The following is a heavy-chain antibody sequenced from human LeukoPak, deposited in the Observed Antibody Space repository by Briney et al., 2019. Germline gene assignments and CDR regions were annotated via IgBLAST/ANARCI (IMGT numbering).Heavy chain of an antibody. CDR3: ARPLGNYDILTGSLGYYGMDV. Sequence: GASVKVSCKASGYTFTSYGISWVRQAPGQGLEWMGWISAYNGNTNYAQKLQGRVTMTTDTSTSTAYMELRSLRSDDTAVYYCARPLGNYDILTGSLGYYGMDVWGKGTTVTVSS. V-gene: IGHV1-18*04. CDR1: GYTFTSYG. D-gene: IGHD3-9*01. CDR2: ISAYNGNT. J-gene: IGHJ6*04.